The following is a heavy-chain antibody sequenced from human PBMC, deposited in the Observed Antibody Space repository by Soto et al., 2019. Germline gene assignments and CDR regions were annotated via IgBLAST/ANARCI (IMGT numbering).Heavy chain of an antibody. J-gene: IGHJ2*01. CDR3: ATRITMVRGADWYFDL. CDR1: GFSLSTSGVG. V-gene: IGHV2-5*02. Sequence: QITLKESGPTLVKPTQTLTLTCTFSGFSLSTSGVGVGWIRQPPGKALEWLALIYWDDDKRYSPSLKSRLTITKDPSKNQVVITMTNMDPVDTATYSCATRITMVRGADWYFDLWGRGTLVTVSS. CDR2: IYWDDDK. D-gene: IGHD3-10*01.